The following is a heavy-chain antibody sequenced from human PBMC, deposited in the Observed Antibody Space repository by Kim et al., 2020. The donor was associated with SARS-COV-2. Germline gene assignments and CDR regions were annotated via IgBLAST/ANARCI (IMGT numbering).Heavy chain of an antibody. Sequence: YSADSVRGRFSISRDNSKNTLSLQMNSLRAEDTAVYYCARVAGDYYYGMDVWGQGTTVTVSS. J-gene: IGHJ6*02. D-gene: IGHD6-19*01. CDR3: ARVAGDYYYGMDV. V-gene: IGHV3-66*01.